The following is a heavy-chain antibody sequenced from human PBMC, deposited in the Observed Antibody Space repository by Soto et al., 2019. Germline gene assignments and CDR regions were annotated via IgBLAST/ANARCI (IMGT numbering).Heavy chain of an antibody. V-gene: IGHV3-9*01. J-gene: IGHJ4*02. CDR2: ISWNSGNI. Sequence: EVQLVESGGGLVQPGRSLRLSCAASGFTFDDYAMHWVRQAPGKGLEWVSSISWNSGNIDYADSVKGRFTVSRDNAKNSLYLHMSSLRSEDTALYYCANDASITTTYLAHWGQGTLVTVSS. D-gene: IGHD1-1*01. CDR3: ANDASITTTYLAH. CDR1: GFTFDDYA.